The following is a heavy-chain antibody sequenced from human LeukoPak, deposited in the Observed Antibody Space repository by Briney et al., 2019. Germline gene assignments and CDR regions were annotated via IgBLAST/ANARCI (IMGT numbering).Heavy chain of an antibody. D-gene: IGHD5-18*01. CDR3: ARDRGGYSYGSIYYYGMDV. Sequence: GGSLRLSCAASGFTFSSYSMNWVRQAPGKGLEWVSYISSSSSTIYYADSMKGRFTISRDNAKNSLYLQMNSLRDEDTAVYYCARDRGGYSYGSIYYYGMDVWGQGTTVTVSS. V-gene: IGHV3-48*02. J-gene: IGHJ6*02. CDR1: GFTFSSYS. CDR2: ISSSSSTI.